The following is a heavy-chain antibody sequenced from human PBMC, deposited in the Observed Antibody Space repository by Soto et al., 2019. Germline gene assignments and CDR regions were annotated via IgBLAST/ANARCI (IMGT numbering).Heavy chain of an antibody. J-gene: IGHJ4*02. V-gene: IGHV3-23*01. CDR3: AKLFDYYDSSGHAGYYFDY. CDR2: ISGSGGST. D-gene: IGHD3-22*01. Sequence: GGSLRLSCAASGFTFSSYAMSWVRQAPGKGLEWVSAISGSGGSTYYADSVKGRFTISRDNSKNTLYLQMNSLRAEDTAVYYCAKLFDYYDSSGHAGYYFDYWGQGTLVTVSS. CDR1: GFTFSSYA.